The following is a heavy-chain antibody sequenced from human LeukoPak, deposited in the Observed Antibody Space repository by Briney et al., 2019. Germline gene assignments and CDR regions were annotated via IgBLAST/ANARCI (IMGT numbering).Heavy chain of an antibody. V-gene: IGHV3-21*01. CDR3: ARDVTGTTSIYYYYYMDV. Sequence: GGSLRLSCAASGFTFSSYSMNWVRQAPGKGLEWVSSISSSSSYIYYADSVKGRFTISRDNAKNSLYLQMNSLRAEDTAVYYCARDVTGTTSIYYYYYMDVWGKGTTVTVSS. D-gene: IGHD1-7*01. CDR1: GFTFSSYS. CDR2: ISSSSSYI. J-gene: IGHJ6*03.